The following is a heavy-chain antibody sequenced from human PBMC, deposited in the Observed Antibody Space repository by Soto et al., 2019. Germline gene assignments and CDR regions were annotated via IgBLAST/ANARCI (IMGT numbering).Heavy chain of an antibody. J-gene: IGHJ4*02. CDR1: GGSISSYY. CDR2: MQTSGST. Sequence: LSLTCTVSGGSISSYYWSWIRQPAGKGLEWIGRMQTSGSTNYNPSLKSRVTMSEDTSKNQFSLKLSSVTAADTAVYYCARVLFSGYFDYWGQGTLVTVSS. D-gene: IGHD6-19*01. V-gene: IGHV4-4*07. CDR3: ARVLFSGYFDY.